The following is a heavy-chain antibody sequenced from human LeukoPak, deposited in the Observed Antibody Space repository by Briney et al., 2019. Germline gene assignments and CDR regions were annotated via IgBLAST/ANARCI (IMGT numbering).Heavy chain of an antibody. Sequence: KASQTLSLTCTVSGGSISSGGYYWSWIRQHPGKGLEWIVYIYYSGSTNYNPSLKSRVTISVDTSKNQFSLKLSSVTAADTAVYYCARVGGSWYLREDYFDYWGQGTLVTVSS. CDR2: IYYSGST. CDR1: GGSISSGGYY. V-gene: IGHV4-31*03. CDR3: ARVGGSWYLREDYFDY. J-gene: IGHJ4*02. D-gene: IGHD6-13*01.